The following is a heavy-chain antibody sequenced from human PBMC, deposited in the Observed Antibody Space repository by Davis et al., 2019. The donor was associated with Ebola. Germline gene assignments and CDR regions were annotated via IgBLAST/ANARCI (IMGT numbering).Heavy chain of an antibody. CDR2: IDPSDSYT. Sequence: GESLKTPCKGSGYSFTSYWISRVRQMPGKGLEWMGRIDPSDSYTNYSPSFQGHVTISADKSISTAYLQWSSLKASDIAMYYCARQESLYGSSDYWGQGTLVTVSS. V-gene: IGHV5-10-1*01. J-gene: IGHJ4*02. CDR3: ARQESLYGSSDY. CDR1: GYSFTSYW. D-gene: IGHD2/OR15-2a*01.